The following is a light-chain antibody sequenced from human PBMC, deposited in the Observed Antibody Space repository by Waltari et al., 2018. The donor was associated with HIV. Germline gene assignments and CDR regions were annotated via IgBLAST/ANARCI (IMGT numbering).Light chain of an antibody. J-gene: IGLJ1*01. CDR1: SCDVGALTY. Sequence: QSALTPPRSVSGSPGQSVTISCTGTSCDVGALTYVSWYRQNPGKVPKLMIYDVSKRPSGVPDRFSGSRSGNTASLTISGLQAEDEADYFCCSYAGNYSYVFGSGSRVTVL. V-gene: IGLV2-11*01. CDR3: CSYAGNYSYV. CDR2: DVS.